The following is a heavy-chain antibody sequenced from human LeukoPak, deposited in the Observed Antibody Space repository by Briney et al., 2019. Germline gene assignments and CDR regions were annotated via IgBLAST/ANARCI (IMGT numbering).Heavy chain of an antibody. V-gene: IGHV3-13*01. Sequence: TGGSLRLSCPVSGFTLSSTDMHWVRQVQGKGLEWVSHIGPDGDTHYPDSVKGRFTISRDNSKNTLYLQMNSLRAEDTAVYYCARVGLGIKYYYGMDVWGQGTTVTVSS. D-gene: IGHD1-14*01. CDR1: GFTLSSTD. CDR3: ARVGLGIKYYYGMDV. J-gene: IGHJ6*02. CDR2: IGPDGDT.